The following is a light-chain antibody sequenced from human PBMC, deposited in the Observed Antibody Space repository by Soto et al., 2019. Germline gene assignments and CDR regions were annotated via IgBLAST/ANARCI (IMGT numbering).Light chain of an antibody. Sequence: EIVLTQSPATLSLSPGERATLSCRASQSVSSYLAWYQQKPGQAPTLLLYDASNRATGIPARFSGRGSGTDFTLTISSLEPEDFAVYYCQQRSNWPWAFGQGTKVEIK. CDR1: QSVSSY. CDR2: DAS. J-gene: IGKJ1*01. V-gene: IGKV3-11*01. CDR3: QQRSNWPWA.